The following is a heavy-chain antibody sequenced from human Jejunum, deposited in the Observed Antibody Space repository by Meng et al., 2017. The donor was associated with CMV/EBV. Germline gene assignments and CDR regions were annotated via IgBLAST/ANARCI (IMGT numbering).Heavy chain of an antibody. CDR3: VGEREDGSSGVYFRH. J-gene: IGHJ1*01. Sequence: QVQLVQSATEVKKPGTSVQVSCKVSGFSFSDYDISWVRQAPGQGLEWMGWISSYKDNTKYAEKFQGRVTMTTDTSASTAYMELRSLRSDDTAVYYCVGEREDGSSGVYFRHWGQVTLVTVSS. CDR2: ISSYKDNT. D-gene: IGHD2-15*01. CDR1: GFSFSDYD. V-gene: IGHV1-18*01.